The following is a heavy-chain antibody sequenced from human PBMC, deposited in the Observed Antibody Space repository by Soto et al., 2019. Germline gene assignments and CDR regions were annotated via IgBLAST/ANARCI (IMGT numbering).Heavy chain of an antibody. CDR1: GVTFSSYV. J-gene: IGHJ3*02. Sequence: GGSLRLSCAASGVTFSSYVMSGVRQAPGKGLEWVSAISGSGGSTYYADSVKGRFTISRDNSKNTLYLQMNSLRAEDTAVYYCAKDLQWPRYNAFDIWGQGTMVTVSS. CDR3: AKDLQWPRYNAFDI. V-gene: IGHV3-23*01. CDR2: ISGSGGST. D-gene: IGHD6-19*01.